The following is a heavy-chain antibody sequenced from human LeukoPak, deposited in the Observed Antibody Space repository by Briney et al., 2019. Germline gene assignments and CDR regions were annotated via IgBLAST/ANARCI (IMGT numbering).Heavy chain of an antibody. J-gene: IGHJ3*02. Sequence: ASVKVSFKASGYTFTVYYMHWVRQAPGQGLEWMGWINPNSGGTNYAQKFQGRVTMTRDTSISTAYMELSRLRSDDTAVYYCARDLAYCGGDCYPEYAFDIWGQGTMVTVSS. D-gene: IGHD2-21*02. CDR1: GYTFTVYY. V-gene: IGHV1-2*02. CDR3: ARDLAYCGGDCYPEYAFDI. CDR2: INPNSGGT.